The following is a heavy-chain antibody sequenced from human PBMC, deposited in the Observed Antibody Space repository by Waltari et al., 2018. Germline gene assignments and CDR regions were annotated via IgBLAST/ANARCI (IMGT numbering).Heavy chain of an antibody. Sequence: QVQLQQWGAGLLKPSETLSLTCAVYGGSFSGYYWSWIRRPPGKGLEWIGEINHSGSTNYNPSLKSRVTISVDTSKNQFSLKLSSVTAADTAVYYCARVITTVTTYFDYWGQGTLVTVSS. CDR3: ARVITTVTTYFDY. CDR1: GGSFSGYY. J-gene: IGHJ4*02. V-gene: IGHV4-34*01. D-gene: IGHD4-17*01. CDR2: INHSGST.